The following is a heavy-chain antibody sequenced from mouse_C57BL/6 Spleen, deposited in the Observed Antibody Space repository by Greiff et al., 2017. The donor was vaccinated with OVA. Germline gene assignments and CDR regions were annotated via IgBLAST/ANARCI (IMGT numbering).Heavy chain of an antibody. Sequence: VQLQESGAELARPGASVKLSCKASGYTFTSYGISWVKQRTGQGLEWIGEIYPRSGNTYYNEKFKGKATLTADKSSSTAYMELRSLTSEDSAVYFCAREGVYYGNYAYFDVWGTGTTVTVSS. CDR3: AREGVYYGNYAYFDV. CDR2: IYPRSGNT. CDR1: GYTFTSYG. D-gene: IGHD2-1*01. V-gene: IGHV1-81*01. J-gene: IGHJ1*03.